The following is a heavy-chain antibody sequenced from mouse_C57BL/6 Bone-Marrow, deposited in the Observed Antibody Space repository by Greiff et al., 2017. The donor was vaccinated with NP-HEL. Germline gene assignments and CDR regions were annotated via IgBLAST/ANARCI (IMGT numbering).Heavy chain of an antibody. CDR3: ARRDY. CDR1: GYTFTGYW. J-gene: IGHJ2*01. CDR2: ILPGSGST. V-gene: IGHV1-9*01. Sequence: VQLQESGAELMKPGASVKLSCKATGYTFTGYWIEWVKQRPGHGLEWIGEILPGSGSTNYNGKFKGKATLTADKSSSTAYMQLSSLTSEDSAVYFCARRDYWGQGTTLTVSS.